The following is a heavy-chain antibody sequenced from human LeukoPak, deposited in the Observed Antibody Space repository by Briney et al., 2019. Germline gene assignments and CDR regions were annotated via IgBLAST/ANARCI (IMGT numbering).Heavy chain of an antibody. CDR2: ISSSSSYI. CDR3: ARDWAVDTATD. D-gene: IGHD5-18*01. Sequence: GGSLRLSCAASGFTFSSYSMNWVRQAPGKGLEWVSSISSSSSYIYYADSVKGRFTISRDNAKNSLYLQMNSLGAEDTAVYYCARDWAVDTATDWGQGTLVTVSS. V-gene: IGHV3-21*01. J-gene: IGHJ4*02. CDR1: GFTFSSYS.